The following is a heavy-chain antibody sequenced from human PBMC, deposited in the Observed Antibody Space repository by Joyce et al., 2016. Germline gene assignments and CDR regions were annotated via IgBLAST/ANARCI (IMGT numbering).Heavy chain of an antibody. CDR3: NKDRAP. Sequence: EVQLVESGGGLVQPGGSLRLSGAASGFTFSDHYMDWVRQAPGKGLEWIARIRNKANSYTTEYAASVKGRFTISRDDSKNSLYLQMDSLKTEDTAVYYCNKDRAPWGQGTLVTVSS. V-gene: IGHV3-72*01. CDR1: GFTFSDHY. J-gene: IGHJ5*02. D-gene: IGHD3-10*01. CDR2: IRNKANSYTT.